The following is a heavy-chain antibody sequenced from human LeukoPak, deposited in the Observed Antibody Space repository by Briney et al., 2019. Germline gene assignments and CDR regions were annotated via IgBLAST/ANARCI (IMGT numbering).Heavy chain of an antibody. J-gene: IGHJ4*02. Sequence: SETLSLTCTVSGGSISSYYWSWLRQPPGKGLEWIGYIYYSGSASYNPSLKSRVTISVDKFKNQCSLKLSSVTAADTAVYHCARDQSGGYYFDYWGQGTLVTVSS. CDR3: ARDQSGGYYFDY. CDR2: IYYSGSA. D-gene: IGHD3-10*01. V-gene: IGHV4-59*01. CDR1: GGSISSYY.